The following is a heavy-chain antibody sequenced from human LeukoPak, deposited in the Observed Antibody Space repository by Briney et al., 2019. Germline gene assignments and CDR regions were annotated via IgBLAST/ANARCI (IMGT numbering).Heavy chain of an antibody. J-gene: IGHJ6*02. V-gene: IGHV4-39*01. CDR1: GGSISSSSYY. Sequence: SSENLSLTCTVSGGSISSSSYYWGWIRQPPGKGLEWIGSIYYSGSTYYNPSLKSRVTISVDTSKNQFSLKLSSVTAADTAVYYCARIYYYGMDVWGQGTTVTVSS. CDR2: IYYSGST. CDR3: ARIYYYGMDV.